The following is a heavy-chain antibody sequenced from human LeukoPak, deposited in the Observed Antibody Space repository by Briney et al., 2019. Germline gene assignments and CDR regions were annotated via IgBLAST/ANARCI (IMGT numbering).Heavy chain of an antibody. CDR2: INHSGST. J-gene: IGHJ3*02. Sequence: SETLSLTCAVYGGSFSGYYWSWIRQPPGKGLEWIGEINHSGSTDYNPSLESRVTISIDTSKNQFSLNLNSMTAADTAVYYCARRPDGFDIWGQGTMVTVSS. CDR3: ARRPDGFDI. CDR1: GGSFSGYY. V-gene: IGHV4-34*01. D-gene: IGHD6-6*01.